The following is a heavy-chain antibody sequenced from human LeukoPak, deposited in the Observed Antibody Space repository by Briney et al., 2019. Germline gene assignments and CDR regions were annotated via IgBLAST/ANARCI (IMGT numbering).Heavy chain of an antibody. CDR3: ARGRGVAANNWFDP. V-gene: IGHV1-2*04. CDR2: INPNSGGT. CDR1: GYTFTGYY. D-gene: IGHD2-15*01. J-gene: IGHJ5*02. Sequence: GASVKVSCKASGYTFTGYYMHWVRQAPGQGLEWMGWINPNSGGTNYAQKFQGWVTMTRDTSISTAYMELSRLRSDDTAVYYCARGRGVAANNWFDPWGQGTLVTVSS.